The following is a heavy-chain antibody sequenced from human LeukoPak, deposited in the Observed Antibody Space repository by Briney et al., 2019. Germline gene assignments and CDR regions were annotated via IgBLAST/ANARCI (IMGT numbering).Heavy chain of an antibody. J-gene: IGHJ4*02. V-gene: IGHV3-53*01. CDR2: IYSGGST. Sequence: GGSLRLSCEASGFTVSSNYMSWVRQAPGKGLEWVSVIYSGGSTYYADSVKGRFTISRDNSKNTLYLQMNSLRAEDTAVYYCARGPCSGGSCYDYWGQGTLVTVSS. CDR3: ARGPCSGGSCYDY. D-gene: IGHD2-15*01. CDR1: GFTVSSNY.